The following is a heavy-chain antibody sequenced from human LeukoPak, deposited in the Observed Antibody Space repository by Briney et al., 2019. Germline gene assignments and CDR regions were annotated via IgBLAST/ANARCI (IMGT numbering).Heavy chain of an antibody. V-gene: IGHV1-18*01. Sequence: ASVKVSCKASGYTFTTYGISWVRQAPGQGLKWMGWIRGYNTNTNYAQKFQGRVTMTIDTSTSTAYMELRSLRSDDTAVYYCARDLVIDGSGSYFDPWGQGTLVTVSS. CDR2: IRGYNTNT. J-gene: IGHJ5*02. D-gene: IGHD3-10*01. CDR1: GYTFTTYG. CDR3: ARDLVIDGSGSYFDP.